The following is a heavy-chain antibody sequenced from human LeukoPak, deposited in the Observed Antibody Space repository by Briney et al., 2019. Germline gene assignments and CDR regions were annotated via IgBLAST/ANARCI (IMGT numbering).Heavy chain of an antibody. CDR2: ISGSGGST. Sequence: PGGSLRLSCAASGFTFSGYAMGWVRQAPGKGLEWVSAISGSGGSTYYADSVKGRFTISRDNSKNTLYLQMNSLRAEDTAVYYCAKRWHYDSSGYELDPWGQGTLVTVSS. J-gene: IGHJ5*02. CDR3: AKRWHYDSSGYELDP. V-gene: IGHV3-23*01. CDR1: GFTFSGYA. D-gene: IGHD3-22*01.